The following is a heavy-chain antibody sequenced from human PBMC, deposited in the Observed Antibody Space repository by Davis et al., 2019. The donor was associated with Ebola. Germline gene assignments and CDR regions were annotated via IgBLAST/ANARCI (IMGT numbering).Heavy chain of an antibody. Sequence: SVKVSCKASGYTFTSYDINWVRQATGQGLEWMGGIIPMFGAPTYAQKFQGRVTITADESTTTAYMELSSLRSEDTAVYYCVGQTRGPFDYWGQGTLVTVSS. J-gene: IGHJ4*02. CDR1: GYTFTSYD. CDR2: IIPMFGAP. D-gene: IGHD2-2*01. V-gene: IGHV1-69*13. CDR3: VGQTRGPFDY.